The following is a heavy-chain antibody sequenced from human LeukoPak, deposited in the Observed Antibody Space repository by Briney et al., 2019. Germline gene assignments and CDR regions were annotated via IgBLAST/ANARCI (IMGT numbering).Heavy chain of an antibody. J-gene: IGHJ4*02. V-gene: IGHV3-66*02. CDR1: GFTVSSNH. D-gene: IGHD6-19*01. CDR2: IFSGGDA. CDR3: MRQGLGGAGR. Sequence: GGSLRLSCAASGFTVSSNHMNWVRQAPGKGLEWVSVIFSGGDASYADSVKGRFTISRDSSKDTLFLQMNSLTPEDTAVYYCMRQGLGGAGRWGQGTLVTVSS.